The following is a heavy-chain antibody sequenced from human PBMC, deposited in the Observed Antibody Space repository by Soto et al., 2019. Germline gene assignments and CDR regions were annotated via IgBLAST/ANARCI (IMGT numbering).Heavy chain of an antibody. CDR2: IWYDGSNK. J-gene: IGHJ5*02. Sequence: ESGGGVVQPGRSLRLSCAASGFTFSSYGMHWVRQAPGKGLEWVAVIWYDGSNKYYADSVKGRFTISRDNSKNTLYLQMNSLRAEDTAVYYCARDGGCSSTSCYGGGNWFDPWGQGTLVTVSS. CDR3: ARDGGCSSTSCYGGGNWFDP. CDR1: GFTFSSYG. V-gene: IGHV3-33*01. D-gene: IGHD2-2*01.